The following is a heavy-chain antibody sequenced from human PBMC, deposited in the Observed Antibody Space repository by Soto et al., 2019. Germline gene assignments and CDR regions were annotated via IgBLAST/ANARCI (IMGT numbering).Heavy chain of an antibody. CDR1: GCSVSSYS. CDR3: ARPYYYDSSGYYLTDAFDI. J-gene: IGHJ3*02. CDR2: ISSSSSTI. V-gene: IGHV3-48*02. D-gene: IGHD3-22*01. Sequence: XGSLRRSCAASGCSVSSYSMNWVRQAPGKGLEWVSYISSSSSTIYYADSVKGRFTISRDNAKNSLYLQMNSLRDEDTAVYYCARPYYYDSSGYYLTDAFDIWGQGTMVTVSS.